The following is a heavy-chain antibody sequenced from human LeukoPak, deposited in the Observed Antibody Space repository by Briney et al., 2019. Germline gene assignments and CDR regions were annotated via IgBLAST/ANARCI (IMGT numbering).Heavy chain of an antibody. Sequence: SETLSLTCTVSGGSISSYYWSWIRQPPGNGLEWIGYIYYSGSTNYNPSLKSRVTISVDTSKNQFSLKLSSVTAADTAVYYCAREVGAFTTRAFDIWGQGTMVTVSS. CDR1: GGSISSYY. V-gene: IGHV4-59*01. CDR2: IYYSGST. J-gene: IGHJ3*02. CDR3: AREVGAFTTRAFDI. D-gene: IGHD1-26*01.